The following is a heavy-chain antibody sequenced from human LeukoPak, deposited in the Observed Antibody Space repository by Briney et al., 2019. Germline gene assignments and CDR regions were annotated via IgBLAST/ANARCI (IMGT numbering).Heavy chain of an antibody. CDR2: ISGSGGTT. J-gene: IGHJ4*02. CDR3: ARRGTIFGVVAVGDYLDS. CDR1: GFTFSSYG. D-gene: IGHD3-3*01. V-gene: IGHV3-23*01. Sequence: PGGSLRLSCAASGFTFSSYGMSWVRQAPGKGLECVSVISGSGGTTYYADSVKGRFAIARDNSKNTLYLQMNSLSAEDTAVYYCARRGTIFGVVAVGDYLDSWGQGTLVTVSS.